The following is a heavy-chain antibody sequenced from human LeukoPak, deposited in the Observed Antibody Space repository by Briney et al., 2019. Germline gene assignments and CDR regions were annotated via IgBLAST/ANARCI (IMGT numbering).Heavy chain of an antibody. CDR3: AKDIFTGIAAAGAIDY. CDR2: IRYDGSNK. J-gene: IGHJ4*02. V-gene: IGHV3-30*02. CDR1: GFTFSSYG. D-gene: IGHD6-13*01. Sequence: GGSLRLSCAASGFTFSSYGMHWVRQAPGKGLEWVAFIRYDGSNKYYADSVKGRFTISRDNSKNTLYLQMNSLRAEDTASYYCAKDIFTGIAAAGAIDYWGQGTLVTVSS.